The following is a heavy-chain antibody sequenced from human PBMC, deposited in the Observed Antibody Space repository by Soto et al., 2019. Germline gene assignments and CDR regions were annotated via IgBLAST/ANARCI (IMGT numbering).Heavy chain of an antibody. CDR1: GYPVTAYY. J-gene: IGHJ3*02. Sequence: QLHLVQSGAVVKKPGASVTVSCSASGYPVTAYYMHWVRQAPGRGLEWMGGINPATGAAKYTQTFRGRVTMTRDTSPGTVFIELSGLTCEDTAVFYWARGGGVGVAGSAAFDMWGQGTLVTVSS. CDR3: ARGGGVGVAGSAAFDM. CDR2: INPATGAA. D-gene: IGHD3-3*01. V-gene: IGHV1-2*02.